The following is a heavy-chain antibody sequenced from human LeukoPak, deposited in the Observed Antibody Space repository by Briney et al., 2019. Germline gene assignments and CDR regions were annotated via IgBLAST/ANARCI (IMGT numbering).Heavy chain of an antibody. CDR3: AREFYYDSGGFGY. CDR1: GGSISSYY. D-gene: IGHD3-22*01. Sequence: PSETLSLTCTVSGGSISSYYWSWIRQPPGKGLEWIGYIYYSGSTNYNPSLKSRVTISVDTSKNQFSLKLSSVTAADTAVYYCAREFYYDSGGFGYWGQGTLVTVSS. J-gene: IGHJ4*02. V-gene: IGHV4-59*01. CDR2: IYYSGST.